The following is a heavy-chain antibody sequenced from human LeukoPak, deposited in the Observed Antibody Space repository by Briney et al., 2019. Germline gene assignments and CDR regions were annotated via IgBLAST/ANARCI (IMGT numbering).Heavy chain of an antibody. J-gene: IGHJ6*03. CDR3: ARAVGSGSFQTYYYYMDV. D-gene: IGHD3-10*01. CDR1: GGSISSSSYY. Sequence: SETLSLTCTVSGGSISSSSYYWGWIRQPPGKGLEWIGRIYTSGSTNYNPSLKSRVTMSVDTSKNQFSLKLSSVTAADTAVYYCARAVGSGSFQTYYYYMDVWGKGTTVTISS. V-gene: IGHV4-61*05. CDR2: IYTSGST.